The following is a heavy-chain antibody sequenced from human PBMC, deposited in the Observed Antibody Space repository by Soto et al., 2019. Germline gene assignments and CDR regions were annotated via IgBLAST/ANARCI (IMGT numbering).Heavy chain of an antibody. J-gene: IGHJ4*02. Sequence: ASVKVSCKASGYTFTSYGISWVRQAPGQGLEWMGWISAYNSNTNYAQKLQGRVTMTTDTSTSTAYMELRSLRSDDTAVYYCARWGSWYDSSGYYNGFDFDYWGQGTLVTVSS. CDR2: ISAYNSNT. CDR1: GYTFTSYG. V-gene: IGHV1-18*01. CDR3: ARWGSWYDSSGYYNGFDFDY. D-gene: IGHD3-22*01.